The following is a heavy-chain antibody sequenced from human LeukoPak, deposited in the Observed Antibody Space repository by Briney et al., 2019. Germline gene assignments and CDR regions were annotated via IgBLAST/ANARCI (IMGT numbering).Heavy chain of an antibody. CDR3: ASPRGTYIDY. CDR2: IFHSGNT. Sequence: SETLSLTCAVSGYSISSGYFWGWIRQSPRKGLEWVGSIFHSGNTYYNPSLKSRVTLSVDTSKNEFSLRLTSVTAEDTAMYYCASPRGTYIDYWGQGTLVTVSS. CDR1: GYSISSGYF. J-gene: IGHJ4*02. V-gene: IGHV4-38-2*01. D-gene: IGHD3-16*01.